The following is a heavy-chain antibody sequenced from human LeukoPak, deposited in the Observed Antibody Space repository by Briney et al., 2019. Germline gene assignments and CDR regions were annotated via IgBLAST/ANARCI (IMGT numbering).Heavy chain of an antibody. CDR3: ARAPLSSGRGSYLFDP. CDR1: GFTFSSYS. V-gene: IGHV3-48*01. CDR2: ISSSSSTI. Sequence: GGSLRLSCAASGFTFSSYSMNWVRQAPGKGLEWVSYISSSSSTIYYADSVKGRFTISRDNAKNSLYLQMNSLRAEDTAVYYCARAPLSSGRGSYLFDPWGQGTLVTVSP. J-gene: IGHJ5*02. D-gene: IGHD6-19*01.